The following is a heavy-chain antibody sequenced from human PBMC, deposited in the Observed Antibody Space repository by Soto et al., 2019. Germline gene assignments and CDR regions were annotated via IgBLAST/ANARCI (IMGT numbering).Heavy chain of an antibody. Sequence: ASVKVSCKASGYTFTSYGISWVRQAPGQGLEWMGWISAYNGNTNYAQKLQGRVTMTTDTSTSTAYMELRSLRSDDTAVYYCARDRPPEDYDFWSGYYTGFHFDYWGQGTLVTVSS. CDR3: ARDRPPEDYDFWSGYYTGFHFDY. J-gene: IGHJ4*02. CDR1: GYTFTSYG. D-gene: IGHD3-3*01. CDR2: ISAYNGNT. V-gene: IGHV1-18*01.